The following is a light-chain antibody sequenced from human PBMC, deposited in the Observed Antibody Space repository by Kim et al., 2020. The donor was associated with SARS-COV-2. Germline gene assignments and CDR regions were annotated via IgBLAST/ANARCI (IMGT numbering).Light chain of an antibody. J-gene: IGLJ3*02. Sequence: QSALTQPRSVSGSPGQSVTISCTGTSSDIGTYKYVSWYQQHPGKAPKLVIYDVNERPSGVPDRFSGSKSGNTASLTISGLQADDEADYYCCSYAGTYIWLFGGGTQLTV. CDR2: DVN. V-gene: IGLV2-11*01. CDR3: CSYAGTYIWL. CDR1: SSDIGTYKY.